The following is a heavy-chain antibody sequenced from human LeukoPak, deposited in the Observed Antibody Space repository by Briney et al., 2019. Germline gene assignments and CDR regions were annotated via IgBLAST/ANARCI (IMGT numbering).Heavy chain of an antibody. Sequence: PGRSLRLSCAASGFTFSSYAMHWVRQAPGKGLEWVAVISYDGSNKYYADSVKGRFTISRDNSKNMLYLQMNSLRAEDTAVYYCARERAVRYPLDYWGQGTLVTVSS. CDR1: GFTFSSYA. J-gene: IGHJ4*02. V-gene: IGHV3-30*04. CDR3: ARERAVRYPLDY. CDR2: ISYDGSNK. D-gene: IGHD3-16*02.